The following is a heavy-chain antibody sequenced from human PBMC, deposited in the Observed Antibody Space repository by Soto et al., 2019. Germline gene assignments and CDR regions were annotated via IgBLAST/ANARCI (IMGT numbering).Heavy chain of an antibody. D-gene: IGHD6-6*01. V-gene: IGHV3-23*01. Sequence: PGGSLRLSCAASGFTFSSYAMSWVRQAPGKGLEWVSAISGSGGSTYYADSVKGRFTISRDNSKNTLYLQMNSLRAEDTAVYYCAKDSSDSSSLGWFDPWGQGTLVTVSS. CDR3: AKDSSDSSSLGWFDP. CDR2: ISGSGGST. CDR1: GFTFSSYA. J-gene: IGHJ5*02.